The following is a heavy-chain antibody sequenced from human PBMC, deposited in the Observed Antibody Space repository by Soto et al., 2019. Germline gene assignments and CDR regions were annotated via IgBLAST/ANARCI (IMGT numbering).Heavy chain of an antibody. CDR2: IYYSGST. Sequence: SETLSLTCTVSGGSISSYDWSWIRQPPGKGLEWIGYIYYSGSTNYNPSLKSRVTISVDTSKNQFSLKLSSVTAADTAVYYCARGSGVRRGGYDFWSGPRLDAFDIWGQGTMVTVSS. CDR3: ARGSGVRRGGYDFWSGPRLDAFDI. V-gene: IGHV4-59*01. CDR1: GGSISSYD. D-gene: IGHD3-3*01. J-gene: IGHJ3*02.